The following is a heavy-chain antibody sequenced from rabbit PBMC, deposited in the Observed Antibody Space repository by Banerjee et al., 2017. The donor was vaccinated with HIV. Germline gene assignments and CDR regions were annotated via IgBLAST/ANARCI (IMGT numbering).Heavy chain of an antibody. CDR1: GIDFSSYYY. J-gene: IGHJ4*01. V-gene: IGHV1S43*01. CDR3: AKNSYDDYGDSMGLNL. D-gene: IGHD2-1*01. CDR2: IYDDSSGST. Sequence: QQQLEESGGGLVKPGGTLTLTCKASGIDFSSYYYMCWVRQAPGKGLELIACIYDDSSGSTYFASWAKGRFTITRSTSLNTVTLQLNSLTAADTATYFCAKNSYDDYGDSMGLNLWGQGTLVTVS.